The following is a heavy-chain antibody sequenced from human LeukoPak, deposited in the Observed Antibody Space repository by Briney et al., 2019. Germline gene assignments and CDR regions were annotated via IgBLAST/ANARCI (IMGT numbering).Heavy chain of an antibody. Sequence: SETLSLTCAVYGGSFSGYYWSWTRQPPGKGLEWIGEINHSGSTNYNPSLKSRVTISVDTSKNQFSLKLSSVTAADTAVYYCARVRYSGSYYGYYYYYYYMDVWGKGTTVTVSS. CDR2: INHSGST. D-gene: IGHD1-26*01. V-gene: IGHV4-34*01. J-gene: IGHJ6*03. CDR1: GGSFSGYY. CDR3: ARVRYSGSYYGYYYYYYYMDV.